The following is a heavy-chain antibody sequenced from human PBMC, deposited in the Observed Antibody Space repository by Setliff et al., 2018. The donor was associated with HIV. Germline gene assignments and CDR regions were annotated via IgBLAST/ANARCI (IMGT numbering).Heavy chain of an antibody. V-gene: IGHV4-34*01. D-gene: IGHD3-10*01. CDR2: INHSGST. J-gene: IGHJ6*03. CDR3: ARELGSFPYYMDV. Sequence: SETLSLTCAVYGGSFSGYYWSWIRQPPGKGLEWIGEINHSGSTNYNPSLKSRVTISVDTSKNQFSLKLSSVTAADTAIYYCARELGSFPYYMDVWGKGTTVTV. CDR1: GGSFSGYY.